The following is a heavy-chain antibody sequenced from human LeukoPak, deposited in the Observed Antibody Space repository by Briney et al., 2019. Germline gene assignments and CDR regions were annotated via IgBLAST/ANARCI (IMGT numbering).Heavy chain of an antibody. D-gene: IGHD3-16*01. CDR1: GFTFSSYA. V-gene: IGHV3-23*01. CDR2: ITGGGVST. Sequence: GGSLRLSCAASGFTFSSYAMSWVRQAPGKWLEWVSAITGGGVSTYYADSVKGRFTISRDNSKNTLYVQVNSLRAEDTAVYYCAARRRGFEYWGPGTLVTVSS. J-gene: IGHJ4*02. CDR3: AARRRGFEY.